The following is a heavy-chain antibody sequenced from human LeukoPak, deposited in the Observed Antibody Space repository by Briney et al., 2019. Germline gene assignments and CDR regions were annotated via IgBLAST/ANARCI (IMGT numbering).Heavy chain of an antibody. CDR2: ISSSSSYI. CDR3: ARNYYGSGSYFDY. V-gene: IGHV3-21*01. Sequence: GESLRLSCAASGFTFSSYSMNWVRQAPGKGLEWVSSISSSSSYIYYADSVKGRFTISRDNAKNSLYLQMNSLRAEDTAVYYCARNYYGSGSYFDYWGQGTLVTVSS. J-gene: IGHJ4*02. CDR1: GFTFSSYS. D-gene: IGHD3-10*01.